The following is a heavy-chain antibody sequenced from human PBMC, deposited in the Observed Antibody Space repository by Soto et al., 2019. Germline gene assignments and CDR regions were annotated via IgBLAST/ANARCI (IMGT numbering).Heavy chain of an antibody. CDR3: ARQGSYGSGSYYVMYYYYYMDV. CDR1: GFTFSSYW. Sequence: GGSLRLSCAASGFTFSSYWMSWVRQAPRKGLEWVANIKQDGSEKYYVDSVKGRFTISRDNAKNSLYLQMNSLRAEDTAVYYCARQGSYGSGSYYVMYYYYYMDVWGKGTTVTVSS. D-gene: IGHD3-10*01. V-gene: IGHV3-7*01. J-gene: IGHJ6*03. CDR2: IKQDGSEK.